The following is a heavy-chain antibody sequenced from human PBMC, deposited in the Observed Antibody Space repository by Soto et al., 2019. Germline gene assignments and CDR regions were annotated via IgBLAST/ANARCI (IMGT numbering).Heavy chain of an antibody. CDR3: AKGPYDSSGYYNFDY. Sequence: SLRLSCAASGSTFDDYAMHWVRQAPGKGLEWVAGISWNSAAIGYADSVRGRFYISRDNAKNSLYLQMNSLRAEDTALYYCAKGPYDSSGYYNFDYWGQGTLVTVSS. J-gene: IGHJ4*02. D-gene: IGHD3-22*01. CDR2: ISWNSAAI. CDR1: GSTFDDYA. V-gene: IGHV3-9*01.